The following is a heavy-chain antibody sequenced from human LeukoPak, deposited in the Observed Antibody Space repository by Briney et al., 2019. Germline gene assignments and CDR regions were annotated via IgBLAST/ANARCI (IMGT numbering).Heavy chain of an antibody. CDR3: ATHDYGDEVY. D-gene: IGHD4-17*01. Sequence: GGSLRLSCAASGFIFSSYAMSWVRQAPGKGLEWVSVIYSGGSTYYADSVKGRFTISRDNSKNTLYLQMNSLRAEDTAVYYCATHDYGDEVYWGQGTLVTVSS. V-gene: IGHV3-53*01. CDR2: IYSGGST. CDR1: GFIFSSYA. J-gene: IGHJ4*02.